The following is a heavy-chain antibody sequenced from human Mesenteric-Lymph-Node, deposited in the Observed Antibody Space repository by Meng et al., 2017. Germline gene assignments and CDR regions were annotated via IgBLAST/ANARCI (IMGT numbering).Heavy chain of an antibody. J-gene: IGHJ6*02. CDR3: ARDRTVVVAAIVSYYYGKDV. V-gene: IGHV3-74*01. Sequence: GGSLRLSCAASGFTFSSYWMRWVRQAPGKGLVWVSRINSDGSSTSYADSVKGRFTISRDNAKNTLYLQMNSLRAEDTAVYYCARDRTVVVAAIVSYYYGKDVWGQGTTVTVAS. D-gene: IGHD2-15*01. CDR1: GFTFSSYW. CDR2: INSDGSST.